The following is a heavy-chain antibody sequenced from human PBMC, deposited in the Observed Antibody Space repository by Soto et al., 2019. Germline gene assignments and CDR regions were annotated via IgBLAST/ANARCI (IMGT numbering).Heavy chain of an antibody. Sequence: GGSLRLSCAASGFTFSSYAMHWVRQAPGKGLEWVAVISYDGSNKYYADSVKGRFTISRDNSKNTLYLQMNSLRADDTAVYYCAARDSSWDAFDIWGQGTMVTVSS. CDR2: ISYDGSNK. J-gene: IGHJ3*02. CDR1: GFTFSSYA. V-gene: IGHV3-30-3*01. D-gene: IGHD6-13*01. CDR3: AARDSSWDAFDI.